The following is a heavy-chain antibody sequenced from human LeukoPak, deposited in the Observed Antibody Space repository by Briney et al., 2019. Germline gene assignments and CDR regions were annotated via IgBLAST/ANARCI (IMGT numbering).Heavy chain of an antibody. V-gene: IGHV4-59*01. CDR2: IYYSGST. D-gene: IGHD5-12*01. CDR1: GGSISSYY. J-gene: IGHJ5*02. Sequence: KPSETLSLTCTVSGGSISSYYWSWIRQPPGKGLEWIGYIYYSGSTNYNPSLKSRVTISVDTSKNQFSLKLSSVTAADTAVYYCARGDIVALLFKSWGQGTLVTVSS. CDR3: ARGDIVALLFKS.